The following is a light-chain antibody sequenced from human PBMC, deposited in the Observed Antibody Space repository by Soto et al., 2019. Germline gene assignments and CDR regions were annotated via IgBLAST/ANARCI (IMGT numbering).Light chain of an antibody. Sequence: DIQMTQSPSSLSASVGYRVTITCRASQSISSYLNWYQQKPGKAPKLLIYDASSLQSGVPSRFSGSGSGTDFTLTISNLQPEDFATYYGQQSYSTPLTVGGGTKVEIK. CDR2: DAS. CDR3: QQSYSTPLT. J-gene: IGKJ4*01. V-gene: IGKV1-39*01. CDR1: QSISSY.